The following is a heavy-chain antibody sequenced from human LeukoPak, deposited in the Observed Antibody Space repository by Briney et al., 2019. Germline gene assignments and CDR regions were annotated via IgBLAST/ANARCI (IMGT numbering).Heavy chain of an antibody. CDR2: IGSGGGSI. J-gene: IGHJ3*01. CDR3: ARACSSFSCGTRGGVYTADV. Sequence: GGSLRLSCAASGFMFNAYSMHWVRQAPGKGLEWISFIGSGGGSISNADSVKGRFTIFRDNSKNSLYLQMSSLRAEDTAVYYCARACSSFSCGTRGGVYTADVWGQGTMVTVSS. D-gene: IGHD2-2*01. CDR1: GFMFNAYS. V-gene: IGHV3-21*01.